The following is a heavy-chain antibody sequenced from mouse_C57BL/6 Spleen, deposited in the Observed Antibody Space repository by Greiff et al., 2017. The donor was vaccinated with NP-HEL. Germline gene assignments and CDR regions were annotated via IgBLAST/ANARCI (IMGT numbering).Heavy chain of an antibody. J-gene: IGHJ1*03. V-gene: IGHV1-78*01. CDR3: ARGYGSSYWYFDV. D-gene: IGHD1-1*01. Sequence: VQLQQSDAELVKPGASVKISCKVSGYTFTDHTIHWMKQRPEPGLEWIGYIYPRDGSTKYNEKFKGKATLTADKSSSTAYMQLNSLTSEDSAVYFCARGYGSSYWYFDVWGTGTTVTVSS. CDR1: GYTFTDHT. CDR2: IYPRDGST.